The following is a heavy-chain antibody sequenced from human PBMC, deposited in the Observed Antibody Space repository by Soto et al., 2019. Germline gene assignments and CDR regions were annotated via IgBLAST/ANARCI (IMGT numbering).Heavy chain of an antibody. D-gene: IGHD3-3*01. CDR3: ARDSLPYYDFWSGYYDFDY. CDR1: GYTFTGYY. J-gene: IGHJ4*02. V-gene: IGHV1-2*04. Sequence: ASVKVSCKASGYTFTGYYMHWVRQAPGQGLEWMGWINPNSGGTNYAQKFQGWVTMTRDTSISTAYMELRSLRSDDTAVYYRARDSLPYYDFWSGYYDFDYWGQGTLVTVS. CDR2: INPNSGGT.